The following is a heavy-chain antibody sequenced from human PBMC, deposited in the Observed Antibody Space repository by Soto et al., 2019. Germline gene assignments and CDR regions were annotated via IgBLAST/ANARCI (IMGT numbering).Heavy chain of an antibody. D-gene: IGHD3-3*01. Sequence: PGGSLRLSCAASGFTFSSYGMHWVRQAPGKGLEWVAVIWYDGSNKYYADSVKGRFTISRDNSKNTLYLQMNSLRAEDTAVYYCARDPTSGYDFWSGYYVGGYGMDVWGQGTTVTVSS. V-gene: IGHV3-33*01. CDR3: ARDPTSGYDFWSGYYVGGYGMDV. CDR2: IWYDGSNK. CDR1: GFTFSSYG. J-gene: IGHJ6*02.